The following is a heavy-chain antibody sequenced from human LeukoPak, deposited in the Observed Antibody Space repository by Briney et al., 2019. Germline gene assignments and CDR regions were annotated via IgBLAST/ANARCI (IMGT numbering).Heavy chain of an antibody. CDR2: ISSSSSYI. CDR1: GFTFSSYS. D-gene: IGHD6-13*01. J-gene: IGHJ3*02. CDR3: ARDSRYSSSWFDAFDI. Sequence: GGSLRLSCAVSGFTFSSYSMNWVRQAPGKGLEWVSSISSSSSYIYYADSVKGRFTISRDNAKNSLYLQMNSLRAEDTAVYYCARDSRYSSSWFDAFDIWGQGTMVTVSS. V-gene: IGHV3-21*01.